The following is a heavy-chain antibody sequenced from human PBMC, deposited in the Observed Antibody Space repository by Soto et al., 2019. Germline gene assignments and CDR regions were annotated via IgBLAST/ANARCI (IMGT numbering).Heavy chain of an antibody. J-gene: IGHJ4*02. Sequence: PSETLSLTCAVSGGSISSSNWWSWVRQPPGKGLEWIGEIYHSGSTNYNPSLKSRVTISVDKSKNQFSLKLSSVTAADTAVYYCARTISTDYDSSGYYPSLDYWGQGTLVTVSS. CDR3: ARTISTDYDSSGYYPSLDY. D-gene: IGHD3-22*01. V-gene: IGHV4-4*02. CDR2: IYHSGST. CDR1: GGSISSSNW.